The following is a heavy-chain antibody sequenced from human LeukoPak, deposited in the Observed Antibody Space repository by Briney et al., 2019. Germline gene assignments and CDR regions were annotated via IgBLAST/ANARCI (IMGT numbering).Heavy chain of an antibody. D-gene: IGHD2-15*01. CDR3: ASGGWYRGY. J-gene: IGHJ4*02. V-gene: IGHV4-34*12. Sequence: SETLSLTCAVYGGSFCGYYWTWIRQTPGKGLEWIGEIIHRGSTNYNPSLESRVTISVDTSKNHFSLDLTSVTAADTAVYYCASGGWYRGYWGQGTLVTVSS. CDR2: IIHRGST. CDR1: GGSFCGYY.